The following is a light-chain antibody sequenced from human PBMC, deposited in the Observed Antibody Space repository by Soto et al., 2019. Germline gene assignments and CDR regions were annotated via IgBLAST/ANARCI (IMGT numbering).Light chain of an antibody. CDR2: AAS. J-gene: IGKJ1*01. CDR3: QQYNSYQGT. V-gene: IGKV1-39*01. CDR1: QSISSY. Sequence: DIQMTQSPSSLSASVGDRVTITCRASQSISSYLNWYQQKPGKAPKLLIYAASSLQSGVPSRFSGSGSGTDFTLTISSLQPDDFATYYCQQYNSYQGTFGQGTKVDIK.